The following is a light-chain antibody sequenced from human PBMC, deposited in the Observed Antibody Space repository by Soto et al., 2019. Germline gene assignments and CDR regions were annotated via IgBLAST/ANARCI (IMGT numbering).Light chain of an antibody. CDR2: GNS. CDR3: QSYDSSLSDVV. V-gene: IGLV1-40*01. CDR1: SSNIGAGYD. Sequence: QPVLTQPPSVSGAPGQRVTISCTGSSSNIGAGYDVHWYQQLPGTAPKLLIYGNSNRPSGVPDRFFGSKSGTSASLAITGLQVEDEADYYCQSYDSSLSDVVFGGGIKLTVL. J-gene: IGLJ2*01.